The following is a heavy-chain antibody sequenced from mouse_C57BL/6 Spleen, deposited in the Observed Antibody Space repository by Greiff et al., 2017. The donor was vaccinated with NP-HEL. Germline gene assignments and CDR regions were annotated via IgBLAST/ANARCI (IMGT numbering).Heavy chain of an antibody. CDR3: TRDGDYDYDGDYFDY. V-gene: IGHV5-9-1*02. CDR1: GFTFSSYA. CDR2: ISSGGDYI. J-gene: IGHJ2*01. D-gene: IGHD2-4*01. Sequence: DVMLVESGEGLVKPGGSLKLSCAASGFTFSSYAMSWVRQTPEKRLEWVAYISSGGDYIYYADTVKGRFTISRDNARNTLYLQMSSLKSEDTAMYYCTRDGDYDYDGDYFDYWGQGTTLTVSS.